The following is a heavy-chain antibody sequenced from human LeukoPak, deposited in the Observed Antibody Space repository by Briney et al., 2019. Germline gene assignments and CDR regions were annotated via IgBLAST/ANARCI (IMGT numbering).Heavy chain of an antibody. D-gene: IGHD2-15*01. J-gene: IGHJ5*01. CDR3: ARGKYCSGGECYSVRTSYDGFDS. CDR1: GGDFNSHI. CDR2: IIPMRNLA. Sequence: SVKVSCKASGGDFNSHIINWVRQAPGQGLEWMGRIIPMRNLANYAHKFQGRVIITADKSRGTAYMEMSRLTSDDTAVYYCARGKYCSGGECYSVRTSYDGFDSWGQGTVVSVSS. V-gene: IGHV1-69*02.